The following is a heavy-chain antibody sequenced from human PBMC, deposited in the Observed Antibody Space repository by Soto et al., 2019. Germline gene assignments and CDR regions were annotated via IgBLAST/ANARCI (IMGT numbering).Heavy chain of an antibody. Sequence: SETLSRTCTVSGGSVSSGSYYWSWIRQPPGKGLEWIGYIYYSGSTHYNPSLKSRVTISVDTSKKQFSLKLTSVTAADTAVYYCARERTGDPKFFDYWGRGTLVTVSS. CDR2: IYYSGST. D-gene: IGHD1-1*01. CDR1: GGSVSSGSYY. CDR3: ARERTGDPKFFDY. J-gene: IGHJ4*02. V-gene: IGHV4-61*01.